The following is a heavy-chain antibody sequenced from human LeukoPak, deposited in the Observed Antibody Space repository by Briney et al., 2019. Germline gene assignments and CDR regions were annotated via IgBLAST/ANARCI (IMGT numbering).Heavy chain of an antibody. CDR3: ARYSTATVTTQDWFDP. Sequence: NPSETLSLTCTVSGGSISSGDYYWSWIRQPPGKGLEWIGYIYYSGSTYYNPSLKSRVTISVDTSKNQFSLKLSSVTAASTAVYYCARYSTATVTTQDWFDPWGQGTLVTVSS. CDR1: GGSISSGDYY. V-gene: IGHV4-30-4*01. J-gene: IGHJ5*02. D-gene: IGHD4-11*01. CDR2: IYYSGST.